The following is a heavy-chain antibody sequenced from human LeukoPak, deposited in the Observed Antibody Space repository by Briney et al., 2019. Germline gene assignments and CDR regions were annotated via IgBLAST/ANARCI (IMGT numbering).Heavy chain of an antibody. CDR2: IYHSGST. Sequence: PSETLSLTCTVSGGSISSGGYYWSWIRQPPGKGLEWIGYIYHSGSTYYNPSLKSRVTISVDRSKNQFSLKLSSVTAADTAVYYCARERGQQLEVWGQGTLVTVSS. D-gene: IGHD6-13*01. V-gene: IGHV4-30-2*01. CDR3: ARERGQQLEV. CDR1: GGSISSGGYY. J-gene: IGHJ4*02.